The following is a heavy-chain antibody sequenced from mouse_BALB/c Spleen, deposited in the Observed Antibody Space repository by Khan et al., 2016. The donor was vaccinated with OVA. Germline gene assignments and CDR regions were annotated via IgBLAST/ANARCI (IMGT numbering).Heavy chain of an antibody. CDR1: GDSITSGY. CDR2: MIYTGYT. D-gene: IGHD2-14*01. CDR3: ARSTYRYAFAY. Sequence: EVQLQESGPSLVKPSQTLSLTCSVTGDSITSGYWSWIRKFPGNKLEYMGYMIYTGYTDYNPSLKSRIATTRHTTKNQYSPQLNSVTAEDTATSYCARSTYRYAFAYWGQGTLVTVSA. J-gene: IGHJ3*01. V-gene: IGHV3-8*02.